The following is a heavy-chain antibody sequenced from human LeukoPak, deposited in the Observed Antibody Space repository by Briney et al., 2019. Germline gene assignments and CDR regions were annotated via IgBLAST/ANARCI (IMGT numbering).Heavy chain of an antibody. CDR2: ISSSSSYI. CDR3: AREALLWFGESQGIDY. Sequence: GGSLRLSCAASGSTFSSYSMNWVRQAPGKGLEWVSSISSSSSYIYYADSVKGRFTISRDNAKNSLYLQMNSLRAEDTAVYYCAREALLWFGESQGIDYWGQGTLVTVSS. D-gene: IGHD3-10*01. J-gene: IGHJ4*02. CDR1: GSTFSSYS. V-gene: IGHV3-21*01.